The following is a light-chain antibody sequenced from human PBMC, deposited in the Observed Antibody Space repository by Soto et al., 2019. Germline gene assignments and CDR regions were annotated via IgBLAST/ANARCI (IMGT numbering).Light chain of an antibody. V-gene: IGKV3-20*01. CDR1: QGIGSRY. Sequence: EIVMTQSPGTLSLSPGERATISCRASQGIGSRYLAWYHQKSGQAPRLLIYGASSRATGIPDRFSGSGSGTDFTLTISRLEPEDFAVYYCLQHYAWPWTFGQGTKVEIK. CDR2: GAS. CDR3: LQHYAWPWT. J-gene: IGKJ1*01.